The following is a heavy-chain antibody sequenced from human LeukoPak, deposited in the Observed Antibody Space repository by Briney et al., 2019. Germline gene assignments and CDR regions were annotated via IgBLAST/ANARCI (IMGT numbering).Heavy chain of an antibody. V-gene: IGHV4-59*01. Sequence: SETLSLTCTVSGGSISSYYWSWIRQPPGKGLEWIGYIYYSGSTNYNPSLKSRVTISVDTSKNQFSLKLSPVTAADTAVYYCARGFNYYDSSGYYYIDAFDIWGQGTMVTVSS. D-gene: IGHD3-22*01. J-gene: IGHJ3*02. CDR3: ARGFNYYDSSGYYYIDAFDI. CDR2: IYYSGST. CDR1: GGSISSYY.